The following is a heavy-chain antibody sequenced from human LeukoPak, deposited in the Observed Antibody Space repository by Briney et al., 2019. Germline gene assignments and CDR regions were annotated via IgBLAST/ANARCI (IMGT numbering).Heavy chain of an antibody. CDR1: GYTFTSYG. V-gene: IGHV1-18*01. D-gene: IGHD6-19*01. CDR3: ARVPGIAVAGMSPLDY. CDR2: ISAYNGNT. J-gene: IGHJ4*02. Sequence: GASVKVSCKASGYTFTSYGISWVRQAPGQGLEWMGWISAYNGNTNYAQKLQGRVTMTTDTSTSTAYMELSRLRSDDTAVYYCARVPGIAVAGMSPLDYWGQGTLVTVSS.